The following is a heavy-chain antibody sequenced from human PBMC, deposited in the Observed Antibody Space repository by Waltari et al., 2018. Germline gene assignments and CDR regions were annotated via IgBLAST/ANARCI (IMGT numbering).Heavy chain of an antibody. CDR2: ISSSSLYM. D-gene: IGHD4-17*01. CDR1: GFTCSTYS. Sequence: EVQLVASGGGLVKAGGSLRLSWAAFGFTCSTYSMNWVRQAPGKGLEWVSSISSSSLYMSYADSVKGRVTISRDNAKNSLYLQMNSLRVEDTAVYYCARSSTTVTTFGWGQGTLVTVSS. J-gene: IGHJ4*02. CDR3: ARSSTTVTTFG. V-gene: IGHV3-21*01.